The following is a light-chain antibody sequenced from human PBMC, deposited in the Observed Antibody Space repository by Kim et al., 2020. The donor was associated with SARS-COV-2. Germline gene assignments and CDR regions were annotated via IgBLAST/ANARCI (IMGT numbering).Light chain of an antibody. Sequence: LSPGERATLSCRASQSVSSYLAWYQQKPGQAPRLLIYDASNRATGIPTRFSGSGSGTDFTLTISSLEPEDFAVYYCQQRSNWPLYTFGQGTKLEI. V-gene: IGKV3-11*01. CDR1: QSVSSY. CDR3: QQRSNWPLYT. CDR2: DAS. J-gene: IGKJ2*01.